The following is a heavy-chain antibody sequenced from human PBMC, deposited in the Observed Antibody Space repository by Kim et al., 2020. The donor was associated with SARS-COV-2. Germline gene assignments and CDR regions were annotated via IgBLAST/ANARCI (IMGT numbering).Heavy chain of an antibody. CDR3: ARGAYCRGGICFPPGGY. D-gene: IGHD2-15*01. Sequence: ASVKVSCKASGYSITAYTIHWVRQAPGQRLEWMGWINAANGNTEFSQKFQGRVTSSRDTTATTVHMEVSSLRSEDTAVYYCARGAYCRGGICFPPGGYWGQGTLVTVSS. J-gene: IGHJ4*02. V-gene: IGHV1-3*01. CDR2: INAANGNT. CDR1: GYSITAYT.